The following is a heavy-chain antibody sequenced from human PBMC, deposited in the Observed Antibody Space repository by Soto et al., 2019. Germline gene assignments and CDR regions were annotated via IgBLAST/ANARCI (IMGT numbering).Heavy chain of an antibody. CDR3: ARGWGYDSTDYYYAY. V-gene: IGHV1-69*01. J-gene: IGHJ4*02. CDR2: IIPIFGTA. Sequence: QVQLVQSGAEVRKPGSSVRVSCKASGGSFNRHTISWVRQAPGQGLEWLGGIIPIFGTANHAQKFQGRVTIIADEATRTVYMELSSLRSDDTAIDYCARGWGYDSTDYYYAYWGQGPLVSVSS. CDR1: GGSFNRHT. D-gene: IGHD3-22*01.